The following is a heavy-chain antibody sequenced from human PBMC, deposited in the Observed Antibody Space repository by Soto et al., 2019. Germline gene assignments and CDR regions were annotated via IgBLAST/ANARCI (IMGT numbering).Heavy chain of an antibody. J-gene: IGHJ6*02. CDR1: GFTFDDYA. CDR3: AKDILASGDYAYYYGRDV. Sequence: EVQLVESGGGLVQPGRSLRLSCAASGFTFDDYAMHWVRQAPGKGLEWVSGISWNSGSIGYADSVKGRFTISRDNAKKSLYVRMNSLRAENTTLYYCAKDILASGDYAYYYGRDVWGQGTTVT. D-gene: IGHD4-17*01. CDR2: ISWNSGSI. V-gene: IGHV3-9*01.